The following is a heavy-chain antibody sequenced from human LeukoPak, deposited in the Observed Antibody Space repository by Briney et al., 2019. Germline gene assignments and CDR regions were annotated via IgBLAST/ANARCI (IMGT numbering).Heavy chain of an antibody. J-gene: IGHJ5*02. V-gene: IGHV4-59*08. CDR1: GVSISSYY. CDR3: AMLLSPGWFDP. CDR2: IYYSGST. D-gene: IGHD2/OR15-2a*01. Sequence: SETLSLTCTVSGVSISSYYWSWLRQPPGKGLEWIGNIYYSGSTNYNPSLKSRITTSVDTSKNQYSLNLRSVIAADTAVYYCAMLLSPGWFDPWGQGTLVTVSS.